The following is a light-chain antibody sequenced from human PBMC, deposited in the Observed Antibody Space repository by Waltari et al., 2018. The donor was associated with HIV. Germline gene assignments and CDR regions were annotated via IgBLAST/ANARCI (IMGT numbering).Light chain of an antibody. CDR1: QNVLYSSNNKNY. J-gene: IGKJ2*01. V-gene: IGKV4-1*01. CDR3: QQYYGTPYT. CDR2: WAS. Sequence: DIVMTQSPDSLAVSLGERATLNCKSRQNVLYSSNNKNYLAWYQHKAGQPPKLLIYWASTRKSGVPDRFSGSGSGTDFTLTISSLQAEDVAVYYCQQYYGTPYTFGQGTNLEIK.